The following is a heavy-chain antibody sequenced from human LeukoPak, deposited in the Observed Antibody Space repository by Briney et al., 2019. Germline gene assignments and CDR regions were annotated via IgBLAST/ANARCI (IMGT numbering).Heavy chain of an antibody. Sequence: GGSLRLSCAASGFTFSTYNMNWVRQAPGKGLEWVAVISYDGSNKYYADSVKGRFTISRDNSKNTLYLQMNSLRAEDTAVYYCAKAESLQPSTVVPSGFDYWGQGTLVTVSS. CDR3: AKAESLQPSTVVPSGFDY. V-gene: IGHV3-30*18. J-gene: IGHJ4*02. CDR2: ISYDGSNK. D-gene: IGHD4-23*01. CDR1: GFTFSTYN.